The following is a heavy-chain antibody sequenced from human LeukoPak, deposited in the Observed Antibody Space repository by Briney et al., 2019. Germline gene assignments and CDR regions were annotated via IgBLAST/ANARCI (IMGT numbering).Heavy chain of an antibody. J-gene: IGHJ4*02. Sequence: GASVKVSCKASGYTFTSYAMNWVRQAPGQGLEWMGRINPNSGGTNYAQKFQGRVTMTRDTSISTAYMELSRLRSDDTAVYYCARLPNYYDSSGYYYVDPPFDYWGQGTLVTVSS. CDR3: ARLPNYYDSSGYYYVDPPFDY. CDR1: GYTFTSYA. V-gene: IGHV1-2*06. D-gene: IGHD3-22*01. CDR2: INPNSGGT.